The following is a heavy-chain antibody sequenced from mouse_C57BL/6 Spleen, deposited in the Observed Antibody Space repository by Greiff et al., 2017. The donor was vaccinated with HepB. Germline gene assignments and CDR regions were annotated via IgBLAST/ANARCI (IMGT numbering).Heavy chain of an antibody. Sequence: QVQLQQPGAELVRPGSSVKLSCKASGYTFTSYWMHWVKQRPIQGLEWIGNIDPSDSETHYNQKFKDKATLTVDKSSSTAYMQLSSLTSEDSAVYYCARSSEETTLVELYWYFDVWGTGTTVTVSS. V-gene: IGHV1-52*01. J-gene: IGHJ1*03. CDR2: IDPSDSET. CDR3: ARSSEETTLVELYWYFDV. D-gene: IGHD1-1*01. CDR1: GYTFTSYW.